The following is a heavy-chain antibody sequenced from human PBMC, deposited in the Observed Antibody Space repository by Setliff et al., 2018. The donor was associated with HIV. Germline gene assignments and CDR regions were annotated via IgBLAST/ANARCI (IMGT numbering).Heavy chain of an antibody. CDR3: ARDVAPPLAGDVWSGNGL. CDR1: GGSIRSHY. J-gene: IGHJ4*02. V-gene: IGHV4-59*11. Sequence: SETLSLTCTVSGGSIRSHYWSWIRQAPGKGLQWIGNVYYRAKTGATTDHNPSLRSRISISLDVSKNQLSLRLRSVTAADTAIYYCARDVAPPLAGDVWSGNGLWGQGTQVTVSS. CDR2: VYYRAKTGATT. D-gene: IGHD3-3*01.